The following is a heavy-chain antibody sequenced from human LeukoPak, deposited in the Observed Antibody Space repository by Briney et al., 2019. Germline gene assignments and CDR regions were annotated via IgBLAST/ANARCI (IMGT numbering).Heavy chain of an antibody. CDR3: ARVDGSNYPN. V-gene: IGHV3-64*02. D-gene: IGHD3-10*01. J-gene: IGHJ4*02. CDR2: INANGGST. Sequence: GGSLRLSCAASGFTFSDSVMHWVRQAPGKALEYVSAINANGGSTFYADSVEGRFTISRDNSRNTLYLQMGSLRADDMAVYYCARVDGSNYPNWGQGTLVTVSS. CDR1: GFTFSDSV.